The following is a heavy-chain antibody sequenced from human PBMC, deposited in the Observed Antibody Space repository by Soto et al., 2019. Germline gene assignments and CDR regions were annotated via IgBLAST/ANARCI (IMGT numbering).Heavy chain of an antibody. J-gene: IGHJ4*02. V-gene: IGHV3-48*01. Sequence: GGSLRLSCAASGFTFSSYSMNWVRQAPGKGLEWVSYISSSSSTIYYADSVKGRFTISRDNAKNSLYLQMNSLRSEDTAVYYCARGADYYDSSGLSYWGKGTLVTVSS. CDR2: ISSSSSTI. CDR1: GFTFSSYS. D-gene: IGHD3-22*01. CDR3: ARGADYYDSSGLSY.